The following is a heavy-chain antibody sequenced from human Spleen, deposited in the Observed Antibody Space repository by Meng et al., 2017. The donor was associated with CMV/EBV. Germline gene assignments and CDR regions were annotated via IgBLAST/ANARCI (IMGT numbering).Heavy chain of an antibody. Sequence: SFSGYYWCWLRQPPGKGLEWLGEINHSGSTNYNPSLKSRVTISVATSKNQFSLKLSSVTAADTAVYYCARVATGHIVVVTAIGWFDPWGQGTLVTVSS. CDR1: SFSGYY. D-gene: IGHD2-21*02. CDR2: INHSGST. J-gene: IGHJ5*02. CDR3: ARVATGHIVVVTAIGWFDP. V-gene: IGHV4-34*01.